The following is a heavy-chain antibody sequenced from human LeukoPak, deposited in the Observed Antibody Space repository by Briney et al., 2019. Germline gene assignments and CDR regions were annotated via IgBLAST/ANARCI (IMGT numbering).Heavy chain of an antibody. D-gene: IGHD6-19*01. CDR3: ARDDAGGYKRYFSYGMDV. Sequence: GGSLRLSCAASGFTFSDYYMSWVRQAPGKGLEWISFIAGSGVNIFYADFVKGRFTISRDNAESSLYLQMNNLTQEDTAVYFCARDDAGGYKRYFSYGMDVWGQGTTVTVSS. V-gene: IGHV3-11*01. J-gene: IGHJ6*02. CDR2: IAGSGVNI. CDR1: GFTFSDYY.